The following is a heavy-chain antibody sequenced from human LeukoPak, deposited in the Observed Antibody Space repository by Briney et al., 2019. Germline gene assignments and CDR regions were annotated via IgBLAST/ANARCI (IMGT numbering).Heavy chain of an antibody. CDR1: GYTFTGYY. Sequence: ASVKVSCKASGYTFTGYYMHWVRQAPGQGLEWMGWINPNSGGTNYAQKFQGRVTMTRDTSISTAYMELSRPRSDDTAVYYCAREVSSSWYYYYGMDVWGQGTTVTVSS. CDR2: INPNSGGT. V-gene: IGHV1-2*02. CDR3: AREVSSSWYYYYGMDV. D-gene: IGHD6-13*01. J-gene: IGHJ6*02.